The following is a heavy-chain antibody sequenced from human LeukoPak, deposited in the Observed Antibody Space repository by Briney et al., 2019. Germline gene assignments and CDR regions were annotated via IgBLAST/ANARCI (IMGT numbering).Heavy chain of an antibody. D-gene: IGHD3-9*01. CDR3: ATRPYYDILTGYRYYFDY. Sequence: SETLSLTCAAYGGAFSGYYWSWIRQPPGKGLEWIGEINHSGSTNYNPSLKSRVTISVDTSKNQFSLKLSSVTAADTAVYCCATRPYYDILTGYRYYFDYWGQGTLVTVSS. J-gene: IGHJ4*02. V-gene: IGHV4-34*01. CDR2: INHSGST. CDR1: GGAFSGYY.